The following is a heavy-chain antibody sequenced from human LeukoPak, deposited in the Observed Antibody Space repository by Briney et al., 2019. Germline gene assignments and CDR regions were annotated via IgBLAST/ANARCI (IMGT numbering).Heavy chain of an antibody. V-gene: IGHV3-21*01. Sequence: PGGSLRLSCAASGLIVSSSFMTWVRQAPGKGLEWVSSISSSSSYIYYADSVKGRFTISRDNAKNSLYLQMNSLRAEDTAVYYCARDTAHGIVVVITKTTTSNAFDIWGQGTMVTVSS. J-gene: IGHJ3*02. CDR2: ISSSSSYI. D-gene: IGHD3-22*01. CDR1: GLIVSSSF. CDR3: ARDTAHGIVVVITKTTTSNAFDI.